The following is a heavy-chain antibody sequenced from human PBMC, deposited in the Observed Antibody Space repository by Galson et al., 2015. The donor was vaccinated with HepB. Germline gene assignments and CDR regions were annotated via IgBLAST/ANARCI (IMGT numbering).Heavy chain of an antibody. CDR2: VRGSGTGT. CDR1: GFTFSVYT. J-gene: IGHJ4*02. Sequence: SLRLSCAASGFTFSVYTMNWVRQAPGTGLEWVSAVRGSGTGTWYADSVKGRFTISRDDSKNTVFLQLNSLRAEDTAIYYCAKDSGFGGEDYWGQGILVTVSS. CDR3: AKDSGFGGEDY. V-gene: IGHV3-23*01. D-gene: IGHD3-16*01.